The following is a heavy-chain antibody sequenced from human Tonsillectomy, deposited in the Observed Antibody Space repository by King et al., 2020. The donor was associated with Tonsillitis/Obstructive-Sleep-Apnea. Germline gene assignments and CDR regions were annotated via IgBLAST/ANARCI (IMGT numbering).Heavy chain of an antibody. J-gene: IGHJ4*02. V-gene: IGHV3-13*01. CDR3: ARAAPHPTHYFDY. Sequence: QLVQSGGGLVQPGGSLRLSCAASGFTFSSYDMHWVRQATGKGLEWVSGIGTADDTYYPGPVKGRFTISRENAKNSLFLQMNSLRAGDTAVSYCARAAPHPTHYFDYWGQRSLVTVSS. CDR1: GFTFSSYD. CDR2: IGTADDT.